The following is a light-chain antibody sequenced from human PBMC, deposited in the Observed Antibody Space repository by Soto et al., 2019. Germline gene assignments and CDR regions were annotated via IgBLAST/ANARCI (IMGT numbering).Light chain of an antibody. CDR3: QQLNSYPRT. V-gene: IGKV1-5*01. CDR1: QIVSGW. Sequence: DIQMTQSPSTLSASVGDTFTVTCRASQIVSGWLAWYQQKPGKAPKLLIYAASTLQSGVPSRFSGSGSGTEFTLTISSLQPEDFATYYCQQLNSYPRTFGQGTKVDIK. CDR2: AAS. J-gene: IGKJ1*01.